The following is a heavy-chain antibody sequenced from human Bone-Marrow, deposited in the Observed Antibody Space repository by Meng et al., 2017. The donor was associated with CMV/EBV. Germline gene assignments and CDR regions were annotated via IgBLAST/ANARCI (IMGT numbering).Heavy chain of an antibody. CDR3: ARRGTREGIQDYYYYGMDV. Sequence: ASVKVSCKASGFTFTTCLMHWVRQAPGQGLEWMGMINPSGGSTAYAQKFQGRVTMTRDTSTSTVYMELSSLRSEDTAVYYCARRGTREGIQDYYYYGMDVWGQGTTVTVSS. CDR2: INPSGGST. CDR1: GFTFTTCL. D-gene: IGHD1-26*01. V-gene: IGHV1-46*01. J-gene: IGHJ6*02.